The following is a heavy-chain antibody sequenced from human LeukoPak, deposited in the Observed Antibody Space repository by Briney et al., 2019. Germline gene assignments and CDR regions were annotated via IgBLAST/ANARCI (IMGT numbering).Heavy chain of an antibody. Sequence: GGALRLSCAASGFTFSSSWMHWVRQAPGKGLVWVSRLNPDESITSHADSVKGRFTISRDNSKNTLYLQMNSLRAEDTAVYHCARDAGYCSGGSCYPGQFDYWGQGTLVTVSS. CDR1: GFTFSSSW. CDR3: ARDAGYCSGGSCYPGQFDY. V-gene: IGHV3-74*01. D-gene: IGHD2-15*01. J-gene: IGHJ4*02. CDR2: LNPDESIT.